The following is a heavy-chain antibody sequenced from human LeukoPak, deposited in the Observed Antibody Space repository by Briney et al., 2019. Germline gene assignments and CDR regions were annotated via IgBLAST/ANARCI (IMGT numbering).Heavy chain of an antibody. V-gene: IGHV4-59*01. CDR1: GGSISSYY. CDR2: IYYSGST. CDR3: ARTRFWSGYTD. Sequence: SETLSLTCTVSGGSISSYYWSWIRQPPGKGLEWIGYIYYSGSTNYNPSLKSRVTISVDTSKNQFSLKLSSVTAADTAVYYCARTRFWSGYTDWGQGTLVTVSS. D-gene: IGHD3-3*01. J-gene: IGHJ4*02.